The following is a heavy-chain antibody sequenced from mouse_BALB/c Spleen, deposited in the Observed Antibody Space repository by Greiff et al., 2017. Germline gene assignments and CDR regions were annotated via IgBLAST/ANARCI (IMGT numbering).Heavy chain of an antibody. J-gene: IGHJ1*01. V-gene: IGHV10-1*02. CDR3: GRHGSSYWYFDV. CDR1: GFTFNTYA. Sequence: EVMLVESGGGLVQPKGSLKLSCAASGFTFNTYAMNWVRQAPGKGLEWVARIRSKSNNYATYYADSVKDRFTISRDDSQSMLYLQMNNLKTEDTAMYYCGRHGSSYWYFDVWGAGTTVTVSS. D-gene: IGHD1-1*01. CDR2: IRSKSNNYAT.